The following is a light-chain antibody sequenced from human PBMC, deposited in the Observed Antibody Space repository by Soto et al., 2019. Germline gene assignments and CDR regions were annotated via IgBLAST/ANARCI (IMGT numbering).Light chain of an antibody. V-gene: IGLV2-11*01. CDR3: CSYTFE. Sequence: QSALTQPRSVSGSPGQSVAISCTGTSSDVGGYIYVSWYQQHPGKAPKLMIYDVTERPSGVPDRFSGSKSGNTASLTISGLQAEDEADYYCCSYTFEVGGGTKLTVL. CDR2: DVT. CDR1: SSDVGGYIY. J-gene: IGLJ2*01.